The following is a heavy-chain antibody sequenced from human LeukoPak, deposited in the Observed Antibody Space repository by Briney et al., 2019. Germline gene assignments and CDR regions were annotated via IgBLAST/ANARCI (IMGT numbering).Heavy chain of an antibody. Sequence: GRSLRLSCAASGFTFDDYAMHWVRQPPGKGLEWVSGISWNSLNTGYADSVKGRFTISRDSAKNSLYLQMNSLRPEDTAFYYCAKDRGTYNYAMDVWGQGTTVTVSS. J-gene: IGHJ6*02. CDR1: GFTFDDYA. D-gene: IGHD1-1*01. V-gene: IGHV3-9*01. CDR3: AKDRGTYNYAMDV. CDR2: ISWNSLNT.